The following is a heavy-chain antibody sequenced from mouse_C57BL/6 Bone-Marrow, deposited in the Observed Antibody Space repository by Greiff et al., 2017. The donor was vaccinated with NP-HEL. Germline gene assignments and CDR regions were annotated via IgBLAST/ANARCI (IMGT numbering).Heavy chain of an antibody. CDR2: IDPNSGGT. D-gene: IGHD1-1*01. CDR1: GYTFTSYW. J-gene: IGHJ1*03. Sequence: QVQLQQPGAELVKPGASVKLSCKASGYTFTSYWMHWVKQRPGRGLEWIGRIDPNSGGTKYNEKFKSKATLTVDKPSSTAYMQLSSLASEDSAVYCCARGGLLRRGYFDVWGTGTTVTVSS. CDR3: ARGGLLRRGYFDV. V-gene: IGHV1-72*01.